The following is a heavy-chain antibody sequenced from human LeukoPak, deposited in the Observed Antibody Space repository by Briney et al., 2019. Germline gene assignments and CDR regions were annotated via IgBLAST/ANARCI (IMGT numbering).Heavy chain of an antibody. CDR3: ASYYHDSSGYYQYYFDP. D-gene: IGHD3-22*01. CDR2: INDSGRT. V-gene: IGHV4-34*01. Sequence: SETLSPTCAVYGESFSGYYWTWIRQPPGKGLEWIGEINDSGRTSCNPSLKSRVTISVDTSKNQFSLKLRSVAAADTAVYYCASYYHDSSGYYQYYFDPWGQGTLVTVSS. CDR1: GESFSGYY. J-gene: IGHJ4*02.